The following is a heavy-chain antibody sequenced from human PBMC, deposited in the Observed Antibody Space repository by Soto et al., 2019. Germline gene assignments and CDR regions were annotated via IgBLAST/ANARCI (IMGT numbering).Heavy chain of an antibody. Sequence: QVQLVESGGGVVQPGRSLRLSCAASGFTFSGYDMHWVRQAPGKGLEWVAVISYDGSNKYYGDSVTGRFTISRDNYKNTLYLQMNSLRAEDTAVYYCAREGATYYDFRSGYYSSDEAHYYYAMDVWGQGTTVTVS. CDR1: GFTFSGYD. D-gene: IGHD3-3*01. CDR3: AREGATYYDFRSGYYSSDEAHYYYAMDV. J-gene: IGHJ6*02. CDR2: ISYDGSNK. V-gene: IGHV3-30-3*01.